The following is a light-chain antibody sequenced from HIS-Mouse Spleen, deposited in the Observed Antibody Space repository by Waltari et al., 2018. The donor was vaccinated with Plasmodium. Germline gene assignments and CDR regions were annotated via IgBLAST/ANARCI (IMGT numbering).Light chain of an antibody. CDR2: DAS. J-gene: IGKJ2*02. CDR1: QDISNS. V-gene: IGKV1-33*01. CDR3: QQYDNLPPCT. Sequence: DIQMTQSPSSLSASVGDRVTITCQARQDISNSLNWYQQKPGKAPKLLIYDASNLETGVPSRISGSGAGTDVTFTISSLQPEDIATYYCQQYDNLPPCTFGQGTKLEIK.